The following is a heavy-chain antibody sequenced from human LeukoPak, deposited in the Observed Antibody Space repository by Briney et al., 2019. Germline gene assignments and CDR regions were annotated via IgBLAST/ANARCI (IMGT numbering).Heavy chain of an antibody. J-gene: IGHJ6*02. CDR3: TRDHCSFANCDEDYYYGMDV. D-gene: IGHD2-2*01. CDR2: INPNNGGT. V-gene: IGHV1-2*02. CDR1: GYPFTGYY. Sequence: ASVKVSCKASGYPFTGYYLHWVRQAPGQGLEWMGWINPNNGGTTYAQNFQGRVTMTRDTSISTAYMELSRLRSDDSAIYYCTRDHCSFANCDEDYYYGMDVWGQGTTVTVSS.